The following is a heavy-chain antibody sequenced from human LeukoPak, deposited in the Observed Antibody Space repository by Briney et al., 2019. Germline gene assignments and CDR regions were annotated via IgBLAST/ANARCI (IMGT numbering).Heavy chain of an antibody. CDR2: IRSQAYGGTT. CDR1: GFTFGDYA. J-gene: IGHJ4*02. Sequence: PGGSLRLSCTASGFTFGDYAMSWVRQAPGKGLEWVGFIRSQAYGGTTEYAASVKGRFTISRDDSKSIAYLQMNSLKTEDTAVYYCARGGDYDYVWGSYRQDYWGQGTLVTVSS. V-gene: IGHV3-49*04. D-gene: IGHD3-16*02. CDR3: ARGGDYDYVWGSYRQDY.